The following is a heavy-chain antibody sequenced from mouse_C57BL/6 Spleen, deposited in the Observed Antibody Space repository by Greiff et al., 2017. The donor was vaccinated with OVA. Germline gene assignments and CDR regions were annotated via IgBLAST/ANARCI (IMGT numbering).Heavy chain of an antibody. V-gene: IGHV5-17*01. Sequence: EVKLVESGGGLVKPGGSLKLSCAASGFTFSDYGMHWVRQAPEKGLEWVAYISSGSSTIYYADTVKGRFTISRDNAKNTLFLRMTSLRSEDTAMYYCARETSTMIMDWYFDVWGTGTTVTVSS. CDR3: ARETSTMIMDWYFDV. J-gene: IGHJ1*03. D-gene: IGHD2-4*01. CDR2: ISSGSSTI. CDR1: GFTFSDYG.